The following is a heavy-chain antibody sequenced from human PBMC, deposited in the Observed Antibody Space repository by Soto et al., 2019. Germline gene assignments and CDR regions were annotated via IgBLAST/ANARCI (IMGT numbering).Heavy chain of an antibody. D-gene: IGHD6-19*01. V-gene: IGHV3-23*01. CDR1: GFTFSGSA. J-gene: IGHJ6*02. CDR3: AKGQFSSGWYNDYYYGLDV. CDR2: VGGTDGRT. Sequence: VPSLTLSCAAAGFTFSGSAMSWVSQAPGEGLEWGSAVGGTDGRTYYADSVRGRFTISRDNNTRYLHMKSLRADDTAVYYCAKGQFSSGWYNDYYYGLDVWAQGPTVTVS.